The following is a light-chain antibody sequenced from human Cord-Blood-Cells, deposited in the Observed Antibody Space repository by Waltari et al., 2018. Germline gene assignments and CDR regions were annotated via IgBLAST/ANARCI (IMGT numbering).Light chain of an antibody. CDR1: SSDVGGYNY. J-gene: IGLJ1*01. CDR2: GVS. V-gene: IGLV2-14*01. CDR3: SSYTSSSTLV. Sequence: QSALTQPASVSGSPGQSITISCTGTSSDVGGYNYVSWYQQHPGKAPKLMIYGVSNRPAGVSKRFSGSKSGNTASLTISGLQAEDEADYYCSSYTSSSTLVFGTGTKVTVL.